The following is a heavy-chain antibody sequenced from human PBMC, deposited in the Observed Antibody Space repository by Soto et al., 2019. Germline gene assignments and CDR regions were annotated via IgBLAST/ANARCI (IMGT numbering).Heavy chain of an antibody. D-gene: IGHD3-9*01. Sequence: SETLSLTFTVSGGSISSDYWSWIGQPPGKGLEWIGYIYYSGSTNYNPSLKSRVTISVDTSKNQFSLKLSSVTAADTAVYYCARMYYDILTGYAFDIWGQGTMVTVS. CDR3: ARMYYDILTGYAFDI. CDR2: IYYSGST. CDR1: GGSISSDY. V-gene: IGHV4-59*08. J-gene: IGHJ3*02.